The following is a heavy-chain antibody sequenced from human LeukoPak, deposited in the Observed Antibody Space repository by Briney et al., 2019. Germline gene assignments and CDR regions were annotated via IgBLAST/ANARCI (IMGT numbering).Heavy chain of an antibody. J-gene: IGHJ6*02. D-gene: IGHD2-15*01. CDR3: ARQVACSGGSCYSSYYYYYGMDV. CDR2: IYPGDSDT. V-gene: IGHV5-51*01. Sequence: GESLKISCKGSGYSFTSYWIGWVRQMPGKGLEWMGIIYPGDSDTRYSPSFQGQVTISADKSISTAYLQWSSLKALDTAMYYCARQVACSGGSCYSSYYYYYGMDVWGQGTTVTVSS. CDR1: GYSFTSYW.